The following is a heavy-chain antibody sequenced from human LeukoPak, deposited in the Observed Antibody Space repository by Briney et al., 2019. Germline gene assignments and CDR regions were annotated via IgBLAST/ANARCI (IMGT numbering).Heavy chain of an antibody. V-gene: IGHV3-48*03. Sequence: GGSLRLSCAASGFTFSSYEMNWVRQAPGKGLEWVSYICSSGSTIYYADSVKGRFTISRDNAKNSLYLQMNSLRAEDTAVHYCAELGITMIGGVWGKGTTVTISS. J-gene: IGHJ6*04. CDR3: AELGITMIGGV. CDR1: GFTFSSYE. CDR2: ICSSGSTI. D-gene: IGHD3-10*02.